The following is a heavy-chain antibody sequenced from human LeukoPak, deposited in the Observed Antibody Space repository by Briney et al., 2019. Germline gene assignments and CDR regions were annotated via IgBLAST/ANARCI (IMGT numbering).Heavy chain of an antibody. CDR3: ARGFPVHYYGSGSYSAEYFQH. J-gene: IGHJ1*01. D-gene: IGHD3-10*01. Sequence: GGSLRLSCAASGFTVSSNYMSWVRQAPGKGLEWVSVIYSGGSTYYADSVKGRFTISRDNSKNTLYLQMNSLRAKDTAVYYCARGFPVHYYGSGSYSAEYFQHWGQGTLVTVSS. V-gene: IGHV3-53*01. CDR1: GFTVSSNY. CDR2: IYSGGST.